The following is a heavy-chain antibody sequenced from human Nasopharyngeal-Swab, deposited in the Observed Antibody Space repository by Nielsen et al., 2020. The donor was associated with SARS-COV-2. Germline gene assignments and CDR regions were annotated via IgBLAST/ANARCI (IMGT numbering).Heavy chain of an antibody. D-gene: IGHD4-17*01. CDR2: INPKGGST. J-gene: IGHJ4*02. CDR3: VRDIGDYRSFAY. Sequence: WVRQAPGQGLEWMGIINPKGGSTNYAQKFLGRITMIRDTPTTTVYMELSSLRSEDTAVYYCVRDIGDYRSFAYWGQGTLVTVSS. V-gene: IGHV1-46*01.